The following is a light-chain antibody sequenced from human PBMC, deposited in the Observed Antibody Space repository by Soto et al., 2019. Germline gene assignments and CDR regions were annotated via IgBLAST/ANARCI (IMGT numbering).Light chain of an antibody. CDR1: QSVSSNY. Sequence: GLTLTQKTLSLSPGERATLSCRPIQSVSSNYLAWYQQKPGQAPRLLIYGASTRATGIPDRFSGSGSGTDFTLTISRLEPEDSAVYYCKPYGSSPTWTFGQRAK. CDR3: KPYGSSPTWT. CDR2: GAS. J-gene: IGKJ1*01. V-gene: IGKV3-20*01.